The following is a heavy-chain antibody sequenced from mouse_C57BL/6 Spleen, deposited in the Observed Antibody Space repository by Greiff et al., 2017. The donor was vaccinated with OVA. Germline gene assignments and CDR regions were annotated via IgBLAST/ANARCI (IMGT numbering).Heavy chain of an antibody. CDR1: GYAFSSSW. CDR2: IYPGDGDT. D-gene: IGHD3-2*02. CDR3: ARLDSSGYGYFDY. V-gene: IGHV1-82*01. J-gene: IGHJ2*01. Sequence: VQLQQSGPELVKPGASVKISCKASGYAFSSSWMNWVKQRPGKGLEWIGRIYPGDGDTNYNGKFKGKATLTADKSSSTAYMQLSSLTSEDSAVYFCARLDSSGYGYFDYWGQGTTLTVSS.